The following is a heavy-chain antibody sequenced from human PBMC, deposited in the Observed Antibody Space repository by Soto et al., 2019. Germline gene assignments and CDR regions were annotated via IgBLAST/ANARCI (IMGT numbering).Heavy chain of an antibody. CDR2: IFYNGTA. Sequence: SETLSLTCSVSGGSVSSGSFHWSWIRQPPGKGLQFIGSIFYNGTANYSPSLKNRVSISIDTSQSQFFLQLISVAAADTAVYYCARISGWYDIDFWGQGSLVTVSS. V-gene: IGHV4-61*01. CDR1: GGSVSSGSFH. D-gene: IGHD6-13*01. CDR3: ARISGWYDIDF. J-gene: IGHJ4*02.